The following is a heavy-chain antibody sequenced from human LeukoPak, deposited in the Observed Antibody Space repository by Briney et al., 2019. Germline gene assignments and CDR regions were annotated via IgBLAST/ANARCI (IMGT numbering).Heavy chain of an antibody. Sequence: GSSVKVSCKASGGTFSSYAISWVRQAPGQGLEWMGGIIPIFGTANYAQKFQGRVTITADESTSTAYMELSSLRSEDTAVHYCARAHDGDGLDYYYMDVWGKGTTVTVSS. D-gene: IGHD4-17*01. CDR2: IIPIFGTA. V-gene: IGHV1-69*01. CDR3: ARAHDGDGLDYYYMDV. CDR1: GGTFSSYA. J-gene: IGHJ6*03.